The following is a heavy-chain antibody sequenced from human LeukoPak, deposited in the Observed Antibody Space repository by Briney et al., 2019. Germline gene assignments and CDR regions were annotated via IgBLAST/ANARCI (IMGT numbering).Heavy chain of an antibody. J-gene: IGHJ3*02. Sequence: PSETLSLTCTVSGGSINSNYWSWIRQPPGKGLEYIGYVHYSGSTNYSPSFKSRVTISLDTSKNQFSLKLSSVTAADTAVYSCARQVASGRWAFDIWGQGTMVTVSS. V-gene: IGHV4-59*08. CDR2: VHYSGST. CDR3: ARQVASGRWAFDI. D-gene: IGHD3-10*01. CDR1: GGSINSNY.